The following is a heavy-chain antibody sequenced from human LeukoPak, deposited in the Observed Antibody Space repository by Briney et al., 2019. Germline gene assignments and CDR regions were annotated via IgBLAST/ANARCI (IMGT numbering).Heavy chain of an antibody. CDR1: GFSFSGYS. J-gene: IGHJ4*02. Sequence: PGGSLRLSCAASGFSFSGYSMSWVRQAPGKGLEWVSSISSTENYIYYVDSVKGRFTISRDNAKSSLYLQMNSLRVEDTAVFYCVRMVYSQSERYFDYWGQGTLVTVSS. D-gene: IGHD2-8*01. CDR3: VRMVYSQSERYFDY. CDR2: ISSTENYI. V-gene: IGHV3-21*01.